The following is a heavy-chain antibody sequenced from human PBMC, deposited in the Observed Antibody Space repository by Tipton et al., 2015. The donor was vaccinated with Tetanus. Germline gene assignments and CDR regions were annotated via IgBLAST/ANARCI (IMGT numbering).Heavy chain of an antibody. CDR3: ARRRSAVLSGAYHWYFDL. D-gene: IGHD3-3*01. V-gene: IGHV5-51*01. Sequence: QLVQSGAEVGKPGESVKISCQGSGYNFSHYSIGWVRQLPGRGLEWMGIVDPRDSQATYGPSFRGQVTLSADRSINVAYLQWGSLKASDTGLYYCARRRSAVLSGAYHWYFDLWGRGALVGVSS. CDR2: VDPRDSQA. CDR1: GYNFSHYS. J-gene: IGHJ2*01.